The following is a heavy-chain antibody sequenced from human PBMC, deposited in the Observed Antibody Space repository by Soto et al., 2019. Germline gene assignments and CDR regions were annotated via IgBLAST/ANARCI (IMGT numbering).Heavy chain of an antibody. V-gene: IGHV4-30-4*01. CDR1: GGSISSGDYY. Sequence: QVQLQESGPGLVKPSQTLSXTCTVSGGSISSGDYYWSWIRQPPGKGLEWIGYIYYSGSTYYNPSLKSRVIISVHTSKNQFSLKLSSVTAADTAVYYCARDNLPSRMARTKRGGMDVWGQGTTVTVSS. D-gene: IGHD1-7*01. CDR3: ARDNLPSRMARTKRGGMDV. CDR2: IYYSGST. J-gene: IGHJ6*02.